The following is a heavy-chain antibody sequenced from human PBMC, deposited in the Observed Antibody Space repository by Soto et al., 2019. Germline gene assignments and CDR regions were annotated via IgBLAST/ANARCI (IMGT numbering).Heavy chain of an antibody. CDR1: GFTVSSKY. Sequence: PGGSLRLSCAASGFTVSSKYMSWVRQAPGKGLEWVSLIQSGGPTYYADPVKGRFTISRDTSENTLHLQMDSLRAEDTAVYYCARDDVLCDGGRCYGVPLDVWGTGTTVTVSS. D-gene: IGHD2-15*01. CDR3: ARDDVLCDGGRCYGVPLDV. V-gene: IGHV3-66*01. J-gene: IGHJ6*04. CDR2: IQSGGPT.